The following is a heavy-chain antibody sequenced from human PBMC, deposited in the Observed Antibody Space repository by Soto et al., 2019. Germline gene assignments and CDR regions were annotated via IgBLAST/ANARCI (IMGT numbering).Heavy chain of an antibody. V-gene: IGHV3-7*01. CDR1: GFTFSSYW. D-gene: IGHD7-27*01. Sequence: GGSLRLSXAASGFTFSSYWINWVRQAPGKGLEWVANIKGDGSEKSYVDSVKGRFTISRDNAKNSLYLQMSSLRAEDTAVYHCMRGQNWAFESWGQGTLVTVS. CDR2: IKGDGSEK. J-gene: IGHJ4*02. CDR3: MRGQNWAFES.